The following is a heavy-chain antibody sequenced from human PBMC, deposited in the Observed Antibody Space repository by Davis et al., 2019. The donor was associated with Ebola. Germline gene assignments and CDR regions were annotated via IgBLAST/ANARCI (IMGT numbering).Heavy chain of an antibody. Sequence: AASVKVSCKTSGYIFTSYGITWVRQAPGQGLEWMGWISAYNGNTNYTQNVQDRVTMTTDTSTSIAYMELRSLRSDDTAVYYCARAPSGIAAAGTWGYWGQGTLVTVSS. D-gene: IGHD6-13*01. V-gene: IGHV1-18*01. CDR1: GYIFTSYG. CDR3: ARAPSGIAAAGTWGY. J-gene: IGHJ4*02. CDR2: ISAYNGNT.